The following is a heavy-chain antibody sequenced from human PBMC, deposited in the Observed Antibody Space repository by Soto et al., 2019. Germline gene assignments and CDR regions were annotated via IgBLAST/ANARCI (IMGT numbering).Heavy chain of an antibody. CDR1: GYTFTSYA. CDR2: INAGNGNT. CDR3: CLAVAGNWFVP. Sequence: QVQLVQSGAEVKKPGASVKVSCKASGYTFTSYAMHWVRQAPGQRLEWMGWINAGNGNTKYSQKFQGRVTITRDTSASTAYMELSSLRSEDTAVYYCCLAVAGNWFVPWGQGTLVTVSS. D-gene: IGHD6-19*01. V-gene: IGHV1-3*01. J-gene: IGHJ5*02.